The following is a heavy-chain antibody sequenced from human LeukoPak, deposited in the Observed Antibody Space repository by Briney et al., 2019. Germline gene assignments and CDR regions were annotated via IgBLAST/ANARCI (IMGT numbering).Heavy chain of an antibody. J-gene: IGHJ4*02. Sequence: SETLSLTCAVYGGSFSGYYWSWIRQPPGKGLEWIGEINHGGSTNYNPSLKSRVTISVDTSKNQFSLKLSSVTAADTAVYYCARERWLHAYPRVYFDYWGQGTLVTVSS. CDR1: GGSFSGYY. D-gene: IGHD5-12*01. CDR2: INHGGST. V-gene: IGHV4-34*01. CDR3: ARERWLHAYPRVYFDY.